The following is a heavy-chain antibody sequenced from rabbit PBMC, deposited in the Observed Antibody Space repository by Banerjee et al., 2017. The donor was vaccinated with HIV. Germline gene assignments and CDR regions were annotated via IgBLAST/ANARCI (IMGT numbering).Heavy chain of an antibody. J-gene: IGHJ3*01. V-gene: IGHV1S40*01. CDR3: ARGGL. CDR2: IDTGDGST. Sequence: EWIASIDTGDGSTYYASWAKGRFTISKTSSTTVTLQMTNLTAADTATYFCARGGLWGQGTLVTVS.